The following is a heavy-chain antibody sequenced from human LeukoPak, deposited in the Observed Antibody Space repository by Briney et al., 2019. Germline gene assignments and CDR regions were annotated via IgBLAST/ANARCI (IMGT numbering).Heavy chain of an antibody. V-gene: IGHV3-74*01. Sequence: GGSLRLSCAASGFTFRSAWMHWVRQAPGKGLVWVSRIRGDGGDANYADFVKGRYTISRDNAKSTLYLQMNGLGVEDTAVYYCVRDIVAGSGSYSDWGQGTLVTVSS. J-gene: IGHJ4*02. CDR3: VRDIVAGSGSYSD. CDR2: IRGDGGDA. D-gene: IGHD3-10*01. CDR1: GFTFRSAW.